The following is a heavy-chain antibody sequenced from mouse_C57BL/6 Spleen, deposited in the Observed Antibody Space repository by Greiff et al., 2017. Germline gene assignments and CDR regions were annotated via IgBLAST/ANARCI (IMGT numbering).Heavy chain of an antibody. Sequence: VQLQQSGPGLVQPSQSLSITCTVSGFSLTSYGVHWVRQSPGKGLEWLGVIWSGGSTDSNAAFISRLSISKDNSKSQVFFKMNSLQADDTAIYYCARSCYDGEYYFDYWGQGTTLTVSS. V-gene: IGHV2-2*01. J-gene: IGHJ2*01. D-gene: IGHD2-12*01. CDR3: ARSCYDGEYYFDY. CDR2: IWSGGST. CDR1: GFSLTSYG.